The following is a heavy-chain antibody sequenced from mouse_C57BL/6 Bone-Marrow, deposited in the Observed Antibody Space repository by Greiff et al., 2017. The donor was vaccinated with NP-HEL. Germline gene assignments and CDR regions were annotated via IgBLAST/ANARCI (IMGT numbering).Heavy chain of an antibody. J-gene: IGHJ3*01. CDR3: SRGSFAY. Sequence: TKYNEKFKSKATLTVDKPSSTAYMQLSSLTSEDSAVYYCSRGSFAYWGQGTLVTVSA. CDR2: T. V-gene: IGHV1-72*01.